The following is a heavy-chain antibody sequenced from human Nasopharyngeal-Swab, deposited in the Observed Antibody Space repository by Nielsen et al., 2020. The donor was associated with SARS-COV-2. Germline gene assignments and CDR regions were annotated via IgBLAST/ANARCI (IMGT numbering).Heavy chain of an antibody. D-gene: IGHD3-16*01. CDR3: ARGGAGYYYYMDV. V-gene: IGHV4-30-4*01. Sequence: SETLSLTCTVSGGSISSGDYYWSWIRQPPGKGLEWTGYIYYSGSTYYNPSLKSRVTISVDTSKNQFSLKLSSVTAADTAVYYCARGGAGYYYYMDVWGKGTTVTVSS. CDR1: GGSISSGDYY. CDR2: IYYSGST. J-gene: IGHJ6*03.